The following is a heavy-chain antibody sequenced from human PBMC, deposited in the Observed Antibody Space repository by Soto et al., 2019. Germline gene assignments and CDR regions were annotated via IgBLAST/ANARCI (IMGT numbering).Heavy chain of an antibody. Sequence: QVQLQESGPGLVKPSETLSLTCTVSSGSINKYCWSWIRQPPGKELEWIGYICDSGSTNYNPSLTSRVTMSVDTSKNQFSLNLSSMTAADTAIYYCARQGENDHFDFWGQGALVTVSS. V-gene: IGHV4-59*08. J-gene: IGHJ4*02. CDR3: ARQGENDHFDF. D-gene: IGHD3-16*01. CDR2: ICDSGST. CDR1: SGSINKYC.